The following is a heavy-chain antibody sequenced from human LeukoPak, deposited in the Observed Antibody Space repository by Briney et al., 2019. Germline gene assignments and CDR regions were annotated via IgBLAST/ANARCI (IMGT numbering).Heavy chain of an antibody. CDR3: ARGRGSGHKENWFDP. D-gene: IGHD6-19*01. V-gene: IGHV1-8*01. Sequence: GASVKVSCKASGYTFTTYDINWVRQATGQGLEWMVWMNPNSGSTGYTQKFQGRVTMTRNTSISTAYMELSSLRSEDTAVYYCARGRGSGHKENWFDPWGQGTLVTVSS. CDR2: MNPNSGST. J-gene: IGHJ5*02. CDR1: GYTFTTYD.